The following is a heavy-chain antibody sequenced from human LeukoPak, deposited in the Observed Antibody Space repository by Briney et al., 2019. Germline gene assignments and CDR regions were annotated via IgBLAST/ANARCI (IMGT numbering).Heavy chain of an antibody. J-gene: IGHJ4*02. D-gene: IGHD3-9*01. CDR2: IDYDSSHI. V-gene: IGHV3-21*01. CDR1: GFTFSNSA. Sequence: PGGSLRLSCAASGFTFSNSAMNWVRQVPGKGLEWVSSIDYDSSHIYYAASVRGRFTISRDNARNSVYLQMNSLRVDDTAVYYCARDPLRYLRVGHYDYWGQGNLVAVSS. CDR3: ARDPLRYLRVGHYDY.